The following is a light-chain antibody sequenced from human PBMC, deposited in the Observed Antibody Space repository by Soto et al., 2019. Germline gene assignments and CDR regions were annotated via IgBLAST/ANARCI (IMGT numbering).Light chain of an antibody. CDR2: GAS. J-gene: IGKJ5*01. CDR1: QSVSSN. CDR3: QQYNTGPQIT. Sequence: EIVMTQSPATLSVSPGERATLSCRASQSVSSNLAWYQQKPGQAPRLLIYGASTRATGIPARFSGSGSGTEFTLTISRLQSEDFAVYYCQQYNTGPQITFGQGTRLEIK. V-gene: IGKV3-15*01.